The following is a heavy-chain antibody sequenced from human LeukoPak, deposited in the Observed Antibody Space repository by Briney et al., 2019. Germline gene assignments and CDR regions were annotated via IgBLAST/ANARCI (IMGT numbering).Heavy chain of an antibody. CDR3: AKDLKGYNYGYFDF. CDR2: ISGRGDGT. J-gene: IGHJ4*02. V-gene: IGHV3-23*01. CDR1: GFTFSSYA. D-gene: IGHD5-18*01. Sequence: GGSLRLSCAASGFTFSSYAMSWVRQAPGKGLEWVSAISGRGDGTYFADSVKGRFTISRDNSKNTLYLQMNSLRAEDTAVYYCAKDLKGYNYGYFDFWGQGTLVTVSS.